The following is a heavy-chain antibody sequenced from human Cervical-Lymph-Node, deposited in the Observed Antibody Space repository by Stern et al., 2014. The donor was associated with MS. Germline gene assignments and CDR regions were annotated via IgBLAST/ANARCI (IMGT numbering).Heavy chain of an antibody. Sequence: EVQLVQSGGGVIQPGGSLRLSCTASGFTVSRDYMTWVRQAPGKGLEWVSLITTVGSTFYTDSVKGRFTISRDDSKTTVYLHMTSLRAEDAAMYYCARDTSSHERSDWWGQGTLVTVSS. CDR1: GFTVSRDY. D-gene: IGHD1-1*01. CDR3: ARDTSSHERSDW. CDR2: ITTVGST. V-gene: IGHV3-53*01. J-gene: IGHJ4*02.